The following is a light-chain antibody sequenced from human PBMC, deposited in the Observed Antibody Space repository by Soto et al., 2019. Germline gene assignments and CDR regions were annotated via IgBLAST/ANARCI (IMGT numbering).Light chain of an antibody. J-gene: IGKJ5*01. V-gene: IGKV3D-11*03. Sequence: ELVMPQYHAIVYLSLGASATLSCRASQTIRNKVAWYKTRPGQAPRIIIYDTYNRATGIPARLSASGYGKDFTLPLRSLQPADGGVYYGQLRHNWHITLSPGTRREIK. CDR1: QTIRNK. CDR3: QLRHNWHIT. CDR2: DTY.